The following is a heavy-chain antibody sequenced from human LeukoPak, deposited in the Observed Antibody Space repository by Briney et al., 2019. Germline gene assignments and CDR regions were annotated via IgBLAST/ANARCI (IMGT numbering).Heavy chain of an antibody. Sequence: ASVKVSCKASGYDFSSYGLSWVRHVPGQGLQWMGWISVYDGKTDYGPLQGRVTMTTDTSTGTAYMELRNLRSEDTAIYYCARHMTTVVTSLAYWGQGTMVTVSS. D-gene: IGHD4-23*01. CDR2: ISVYDGKT. V-gene: IGHV1-18*01. CDR1: GYDFSSYG. J-gene: IGHJ4*02. CDR3: ARHMTTVVTSLAY.